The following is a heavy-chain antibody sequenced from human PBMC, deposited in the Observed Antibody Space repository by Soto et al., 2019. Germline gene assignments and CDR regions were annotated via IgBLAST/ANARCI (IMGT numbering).Heavy chain of an antibody. Sequence: LSLTCAASGFTFSSYWMSWVRQAPGKGLEWVANIKQDGSEIYYVDSVKGRFTISRDNAKNSLYLQMNSLRAEDTAVYYCARDPVSSSLYGMDVWGQGTTVTVSS. V-gene: IGHV3-7*01. CDR3: ARDPVSSSLYGMDV. CDR2: IKQDGSEI. CDR1: GFTFSSYW. D-gene: IGHD3-22*01. J-gene: IGHJ6*02.